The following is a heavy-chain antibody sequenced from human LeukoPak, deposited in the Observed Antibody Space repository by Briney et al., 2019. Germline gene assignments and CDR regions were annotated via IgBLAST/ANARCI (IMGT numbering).Heavy chain of an antibody. D-gene: IGHD2-15*01. Sequence: GASVKVSCKASGYTFTGYYMHWVRQAPGQGLEWMGWINPNSGGTNYAQKFQGRVTMTRDASISTAYMELSRLRSDDTAVYYCARDNCSGGSRYSVPGDYWGQGTLVTVSS. CDR2: INPNSGGT. V-gene: IGHV1-2*02. CDR3: ARDNCSGGSRYSVPGDY. J-gene: IGHJ4*02. CDR1: GYTFTGYY.